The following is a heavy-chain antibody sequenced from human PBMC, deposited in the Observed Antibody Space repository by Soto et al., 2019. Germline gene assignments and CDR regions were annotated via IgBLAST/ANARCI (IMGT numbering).Heavy chain of an antibody. CDR3: ARDKITGLFDY. CDR2: INHSGST. V-gene: IGHV4-30-2*01. D-gene: IGHD2-8*02. J-gene: IGHJ4*02. CDR1: GGSISSGGYS. Sequence: SETLSLTCAVSGGSISSGGYSWSWIRQPPGKGLEWIGDINHSGSTYYNPSLKSRVTISVGTSKNQFSLKLTSVTAADTAVYYCARDKITGLFDYWGQGTLVTVSS.